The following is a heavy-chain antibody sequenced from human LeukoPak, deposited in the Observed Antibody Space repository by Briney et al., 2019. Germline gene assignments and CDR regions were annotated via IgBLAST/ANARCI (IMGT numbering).Heavy chain of an antibody. CDR3: ARVGSIAARRSGCFDY. J-gene: IGHJ4*02. D-gene: IGHD6-6*01. V-gene: IGHV4-34*01. CDR1: GGSFSGYY. Sequence: SETLSLTCAVYGGSFSGYYWSWIRQPPGKGLEWIGEINHSGSTNYNPSLKSRVTISVDTSKNQFSLKLSSVTAADTAVYYCARVGSIAARRSGCFDYWGQGTLVTVSS. CDR2: INHSGST.